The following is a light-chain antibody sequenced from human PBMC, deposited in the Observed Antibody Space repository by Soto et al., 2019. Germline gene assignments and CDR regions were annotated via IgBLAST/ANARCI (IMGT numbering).Light chain of an antibody. V-gene: IGLV2-11*01. CDR3: CSYAGSYTWV. CDR1: SSDVGGYNY. J-gene: IGLJ3*02. CDR2: DVS. Sequence: QSALTQPRSVCGSPGQSVTISCTGTSSDVGGYNYVSWYQQHPGKAPKLMIYDVSKRPSGVPDRFSASKSGNTASLTISGLQAEDEADYYCCSYAGSYTWVFGGGTKLTVL.